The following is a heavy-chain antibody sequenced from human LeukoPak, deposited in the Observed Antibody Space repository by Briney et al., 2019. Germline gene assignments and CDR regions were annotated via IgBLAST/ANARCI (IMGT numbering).Heavy chain of an antibody. J-gene: IGHJ4*02. V-gene: IGHV4-4*02. CDR3: AGGGGYCRPLDY. CDR2: VHLDGRT. CDR1: GGSVTSTNW. D-gene: IGHD6-25*01. Sequence: SETLSLTCDVSGGSVTSTNWWPWFRQPPGKGLEWIGEVHLDGRTNYNPSLKSRLVMSADLPENHISLKLASVAAADTAVYYCAGGGGYCRPLDYWGQGTLVTVSS.